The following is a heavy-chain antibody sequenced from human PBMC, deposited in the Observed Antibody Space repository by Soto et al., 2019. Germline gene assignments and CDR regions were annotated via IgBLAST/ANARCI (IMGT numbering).Heavy chain of an antibody. J-gene: IGHJ3*02. CDR2: ISSSGSTI. CDR3: AREGGLRFLEWFSRHDAFDI. D-gene: IGHD3-3*01. V-gene: IGHV3-11*01. CDR1: GFTFSDYY. Sequence: GGSLRLSCAASGFTFSDYYMSWIRQAPGKGLEWVSYISSSGSTIYYADSVKGRFTISRDNAKNSLYLQMNSLRAEDTAVYYCAREGGLRFLEWFSRHDAFDIWGQGTMVTVSS.